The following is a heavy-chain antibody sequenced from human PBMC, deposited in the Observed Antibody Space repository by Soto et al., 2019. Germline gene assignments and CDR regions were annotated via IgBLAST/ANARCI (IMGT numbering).Heavy chain of an antibody. J-gene: IGHJ5*02. CDR2: IYTSGST. V-gene: IGHV4-4*07. Sequence: SETLSLTCTVSGGSISSYYWSWIRQPAGKGLEWIGRIYTSGSTNYNPSLKSRVTMSVDTSKNQFSLKLSSVTAADTAVYYCATWGGHPRAGWSDPWGQGTLVTVSS. CDR3: ATWGGHPRAGWSDP. CDR1: GGSISSYY. D-gene: IGHD3-3*01.